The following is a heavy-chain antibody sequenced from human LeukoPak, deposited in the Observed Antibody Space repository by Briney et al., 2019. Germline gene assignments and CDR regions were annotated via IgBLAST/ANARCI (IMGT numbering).Heavy chain of an antibody. Sequence: PGGSLRLSCAASGFTFSSYSMNWVRQAPGKGLEWVSYISSSGSTIYYADSVKGRFTISRDNAKNSLYLQMNSLRAEDTAVYYCARDRAAGRFDYWGQGTLVTVSS. CDR2: ISSSGSTI. D-gene: IGHD2-15*01. J-gene: IGHJ4*02. V-gene: IGHV3-48*04. CDR1: GFTFSSYS. CDR3: ARDRAAGRFDY.